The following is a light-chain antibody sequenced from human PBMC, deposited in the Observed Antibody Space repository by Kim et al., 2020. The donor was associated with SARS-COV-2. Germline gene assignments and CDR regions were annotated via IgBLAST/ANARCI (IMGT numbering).Light chain of an antibody. CDR1: ETVYSY. CDR2: GAS. CDR3: QQYKNGPPYT. Sequence: EIVMTQSPATLSVSPGERATLSCRASETVYSYLAWYQQKPGQAPRLLIYGASTRSTGVPARFSGSGSGTEFTLTISSLQSEDFAVYFCQQYKNGPPYTFGQGTKLEIK. J-gene: IGKJ2*01. V-gene: IGKV3-15*01.